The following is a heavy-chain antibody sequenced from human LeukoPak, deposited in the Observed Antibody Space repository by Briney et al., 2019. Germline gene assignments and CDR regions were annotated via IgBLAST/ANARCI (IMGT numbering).Heavy chain of an antibody. CDR1: GFTFSSYE. D-gene: IGHD3-10*02. CDR2: ISSSGSTI. CDR3: AELGITVIGGV. J-gene: IGHJ6*04. V-gene: IGHV3-48*03. Sequence: GGSLRLSCAASGFTFSSYEMNWVRQAPGKGLEWVSYISSSGSTIYYADSVEGRFTISRDNAKNSLYLQMNSLRAEDTAVYYCAELGITVIGGVWGKGTTVTISS.